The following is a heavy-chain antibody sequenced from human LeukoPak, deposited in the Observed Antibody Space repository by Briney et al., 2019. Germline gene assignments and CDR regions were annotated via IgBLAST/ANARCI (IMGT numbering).Heavy chain of an antibody. D-gene: IGHD5-12*01. CDR2: INRVGSST. V-gene: IGHV3-74*01. CDR3: ATRRGYSGYDY. J-gene: IGHJ4*02. CDR1: GFTFSNYW. Sequence: QTGGSLRLSCAASGFTFSNYWMHWVRQAPGKGLVWVSRINRVGSSTDYADSVKGRVTISRDNAQNTLYLQMNSLRAEDTAVYYCATRRGYSGYDYWGQGFLVTVSS.